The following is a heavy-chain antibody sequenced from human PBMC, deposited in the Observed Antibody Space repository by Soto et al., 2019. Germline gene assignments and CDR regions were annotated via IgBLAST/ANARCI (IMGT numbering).Heavy chain of an antibody. D-gene: IGHD3-22*01. Sequence: ASVKVSCKASGGTFSSYAISWVRQAPGQGLEWMGGIIPIFGTANYAQKFQGRVTITADESTSTAYMELSSLRSEDTAVYYCARLYYDSSGYYYAGGDYWGQGTLVTVSS. CDR3: ARLYYDSSGYYYAGGDY. V-gene: IGHV1-69*13. CDR1: GGTFSSYA. J-gene: IGHJ4*02. CDR2: IIPIFGTA.